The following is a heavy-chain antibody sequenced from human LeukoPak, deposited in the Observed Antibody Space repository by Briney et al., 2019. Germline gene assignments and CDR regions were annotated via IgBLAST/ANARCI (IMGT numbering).Heavy chain of an antibody. Sequence: PGGSLRLSCAASGFTFSQFAVHWVRQAPGKGLEWVADISHDGRNTYYADSVKGRFTISRDNSKNTLYLQMNSLRTEDTAVYYCARWSLVLGFYWGQGTLVTVSS. CDR1: GFTFSQFA. D-gene: IGHD1-26*01. J-gene: IGHJ4*02. CDR2: ISHDGRNT. CDR3: ARWSLVLGFY. V-gene: IGHV3-30*04.